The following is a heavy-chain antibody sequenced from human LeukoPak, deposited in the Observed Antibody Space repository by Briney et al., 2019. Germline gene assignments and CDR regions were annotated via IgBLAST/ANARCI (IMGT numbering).Heavy chain of an antibody. J-gene: IGHJ6*02. V-gene: IGHV1-2*02. CDR2: INPNSGGT. CDR3: ARGERITIFGVVIIRNYYGMDV. D-gene: IGHD3-3*01. CDR1: GYTFTGYY. Sequence: GASVKVSCKASGYTFTGYYMHWVRQAPGQGLEWMGWINPNSGGTNYAQKFQGRVTMTRDTSISTAYMELSRLRSDDTAVYYCARGERITIFGVVIIRNYYGMDVWGQGTTVTVSS.